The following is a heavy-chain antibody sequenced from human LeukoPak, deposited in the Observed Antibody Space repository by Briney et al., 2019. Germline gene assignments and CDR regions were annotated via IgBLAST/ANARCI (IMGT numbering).Heavy chain of an antibody. D-gene: IGHD5-12*01. CDR3: ARVLATDYFDY. CDR1: GGSISNYY. Sequence: SETLSLTCTVSGGSISNYYWSWIRQPPGKGLEWIGYIYYSGSTNYNPPLKSRVTISVDTSENQFSLKVSSVTAADTAVYYCARVLATDYFDYWGQGTLVTVSS. CDR2: IYYSGST. J-gene: IGHJ4*02. V-gene: IGHV4-59*01.